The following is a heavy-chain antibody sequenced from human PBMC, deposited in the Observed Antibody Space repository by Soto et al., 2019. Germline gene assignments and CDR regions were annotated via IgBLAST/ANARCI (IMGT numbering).Heavy chain of an antibody. CDR3: ARGSVGYSYGPGYDY. D-gene: IGHD5-18*01. V-gene: IGHV1-18*01. CDR1: GYTSTSYG. CDR2: ISAYNGNT. J-gene: IGHJ4*02. Sequence: ASVKVSCKASGYTSTSYGISWVRQAPGQGLEWMGWISAYNGNTNYAQKLQGRVTMTTDTSTSTAYMELRSLRSDDTAVYYCARGSVGYSYGPGYDYWGQGTLVTVSS.